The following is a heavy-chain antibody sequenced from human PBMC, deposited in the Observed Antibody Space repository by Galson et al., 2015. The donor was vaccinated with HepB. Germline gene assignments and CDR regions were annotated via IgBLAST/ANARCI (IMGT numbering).Heavy chain of an antibody. J-gene: IGHJ4*02. CDR1: GFSFSTYG. CDR3: AKDLIAVAGTGRSFDY. V-gene: IGHV3-23*01. D-gene: IGHD6-19*01. Sequence: SLRLSCAASGFSFSTYGMSWVRQAPGKGLEWVSGISGSGGYTKYADSVKGRFTISRDNSKNTLYLQMNSLRAEDTAVYYCAKDLIAVAGTGRSFDYWGQGTLVTVSS. CDR2: ISGSGGYT.